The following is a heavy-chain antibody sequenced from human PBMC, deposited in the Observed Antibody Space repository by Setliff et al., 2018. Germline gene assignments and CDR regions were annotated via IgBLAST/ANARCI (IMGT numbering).Heavy chain of an antibody. CDR2: FIPILGAT. V-gene: IGHV1-69*13. D-gene: IGHD6-13*01. Sequence: SVKVSCKSSGGTFSSSGITWVRQAPGQGLQWLGRFIPILGATNYAQNFQGRVTITADESTSTGYMELRSLKTDDTAVYYCARESRSTWYRRDFWGQGTLVTVSS. CDR1: GGTFSSSG. J-gene: IGHJ4*02. CDR3: ARESRSTWYRRDF.